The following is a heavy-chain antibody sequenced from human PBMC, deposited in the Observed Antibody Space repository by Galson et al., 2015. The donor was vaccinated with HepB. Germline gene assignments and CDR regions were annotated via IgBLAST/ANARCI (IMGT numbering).Heavy chain of an antibody. CDR1: GFTFSSYA. J-gene: IGHJ5*02. CDR2: ISGSGGST. Sequence: SLRLSCAASGFTFSSYAMSWVRQAPGKGLEWVSAISGSGGSTYYADSVKGRFTISRDNSKNTLYLQMNSLRAEDTAVYYCAKEVPAAMRGGLRGWFDPWGQGTLVTVSS. V-gene: IGHV3-23*01. D-gene: IGHD2-2*01. CDR3: AKEVPAAMRGGLRGWFDP.